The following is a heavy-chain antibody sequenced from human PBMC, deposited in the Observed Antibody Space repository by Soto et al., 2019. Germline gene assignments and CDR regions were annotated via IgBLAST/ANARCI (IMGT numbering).Heavy chain of an antibody. CDR1: GGSISSSNW. CDR2: IYHSGST. CDR3: ARNIVVVVAATGSKYNWFDP. V-gene: IGHV4-4*02. Sequence: SETLSLTCAVSGGSISSSNWWSWVRQPPGKGLEWIGEIYHSGSTNYNPSLKSRVTISVDKSKNQFSLKLSSVTAADTAVYYCARNIVVVVAATGSKYNWFDPWGQGTLVTVSS. J-gene: IGHJ5*02. D-gene: IGHD2-15*01.